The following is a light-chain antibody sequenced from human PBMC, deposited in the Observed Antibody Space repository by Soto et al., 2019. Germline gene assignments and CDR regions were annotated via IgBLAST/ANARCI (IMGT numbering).Light chain of an antibody. CDR1: SSNIGAGYD. Sequence: QSVLTQPPSGSWAPGQRVTISCTGSSSNIGAGYDVHWYQQLPGTAHKLLIYGNSNRPSGVPDRFSGSKSGTSASLAITGLQAEDEADYYCQSYDSSLSGLFGGGTKLTVL. J-gene: IGLJ2*01. CDR2: GNS. CDR3: QSYDSSLSGL. V-gene: IGLV1-40*01.